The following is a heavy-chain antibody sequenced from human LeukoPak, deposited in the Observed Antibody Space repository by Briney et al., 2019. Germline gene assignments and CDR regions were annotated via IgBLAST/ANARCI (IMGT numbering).Heavy chain of an antibody. Sequence: PGGSLGLSCAASGFTFSSYTMHWVRQAPGKGLEWVSSISTGGSYQYYADSVKGPLISRDNAKSSLYLQMNSLRAEDTAVYYCARVRYYYDSIGYYYVDYWGQGTLVTLSS. CDR3: ARVRYYYDSIGYYYVDY. J-gene: IGHJ4*02. V-gene: IGHV3-21*01. D-gene: IGHD3-22*01. CDR2: ISTGGSYQ. CDR1: GFTFSSYT.